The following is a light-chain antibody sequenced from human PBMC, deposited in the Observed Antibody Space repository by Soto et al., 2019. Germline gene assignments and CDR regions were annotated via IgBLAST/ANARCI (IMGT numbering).Light chain of an antibody. CDR2: GAS. CDR1: QSVSSSY. V-gene: IGKV3-20*01. Sequence: EIVLTQSPGTLSLSPGERATLSCRASQSVSSSYLAWYQHKPGQAPRLLIYGASRRAAGIPDRFSGSESGTEFTLPISRLEPEDFAVYYGQQYDTSPMYTFGQGTKLEIK. CDR3: QQYDTSPMYT. J-gene: IGKJ2*01.